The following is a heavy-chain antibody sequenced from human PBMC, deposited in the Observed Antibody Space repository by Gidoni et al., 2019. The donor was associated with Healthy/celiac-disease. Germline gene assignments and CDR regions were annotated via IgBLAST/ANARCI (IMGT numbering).Heavy chain of an antibody. CDR1: GFTFSSHS. CDR2: ISGSGGRT. Sequence: EVQLDESGGGSVQPGGSLRLSSAASGFTFSSHSLSWVRQAPGQGLEWVLAISGSGGRTDYADSVKGRFTISRDNSKNTLYLQMNSLRAEDTAVYYCAKDGIEMATILPGGAFDIWGQGTMVTVSS. J-gene: IGHJ3*02. CDR3: AKDGIEMATILPGGAFDI. D-gene: IGHD5-12*01. V-gene: IGHV3-23*04.